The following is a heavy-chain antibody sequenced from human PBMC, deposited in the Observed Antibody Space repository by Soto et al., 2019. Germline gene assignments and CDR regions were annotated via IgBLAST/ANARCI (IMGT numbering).Heavy chain of an antibody. Sequence: GSCKASGYTFTGYYMHWVRQAPGQGLEWMGWINPNSGGTNYAQKFQGRVTMTRDTSISTAYMELSRLRSDDTAVYYCARGDNWNYNGYYYYGMDVWGQGTTVTVSS. CDR3: ARGDNWNYNGYYYYGMDV. V-gene: IGHV1-2*02. CDR2: INPNSGGT. CDR1: GYTFTGYY. J-gene: IGHJ6*02. D-gene: IGHD1-7*01.